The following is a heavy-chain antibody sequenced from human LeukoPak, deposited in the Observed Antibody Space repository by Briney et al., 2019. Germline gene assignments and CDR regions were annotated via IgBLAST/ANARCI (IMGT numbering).Heavy chain of an antibody. Sequence: GESLKISCAASGFTFSSYAMSWVRQAPGKGLEWVSAISGSGGSTYYADSVKGRFTISRDNSKNTLYLQMNSLRAEDTAVYYCAKDASFMVTFGGVIVPDWFDPWGQGTLVTVSS. D-gene: IGHD3-16*02. V-gene: IGHV3-23*01. CDR2: ISGSGGST. CDR1: GFTFSSYA. J-gene: IGHJ5*02. CDR3: AKDASFMVTFGGVIVPDWFDP.